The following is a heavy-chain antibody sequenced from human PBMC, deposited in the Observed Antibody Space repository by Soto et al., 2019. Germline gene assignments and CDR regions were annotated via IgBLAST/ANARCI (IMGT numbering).Heavy chain of an antibody. CDR2: ISGSGNRT. Sequence: EVQLLESGGGLVQPGGSLRPSWAASEFTLSSNAMSWFRQAPGKGLEWVSAISGSGNRTFHADSVKGRFTISRDNSKNALYLQMNSLRVEDTAVYYCAKEVTSGSYSHYYYGLDVWGQGTTVTVSS. CDR1: EFTLSSNA. CDR3: AKEVTSGSYSHYYYGLDV. D-gene: IGHD1-26*01. V-gene: IGHV3-23*01. J-gene: IGHJ6*02.